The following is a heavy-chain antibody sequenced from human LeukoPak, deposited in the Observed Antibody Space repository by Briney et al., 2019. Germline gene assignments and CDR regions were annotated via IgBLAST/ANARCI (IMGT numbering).Heavy chain of an antibody. CDR2: INPNSGGT. V-gene: IGHV1-2*02. J-gene: IGHJ6*02. CDR3: ARGVLLWFGELFHNYYYYGMDV. D-gene: IGHD3-10*01. CDR1: GYTFTAYY. Sequence: ASVKVSCKASGYTFTAYYMQWVRQAPGQELEWMGWINPNSGGTNYAQKFQGRVTMTRDTSISTAYMELSRLRSDDTAVYYCARGVLLWFGELFHNYYYYGMDVWGQGTTVTVSS.